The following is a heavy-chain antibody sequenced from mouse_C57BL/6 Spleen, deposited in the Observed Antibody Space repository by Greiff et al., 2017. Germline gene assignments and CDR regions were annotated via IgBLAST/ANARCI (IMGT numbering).Heavy chain of an antibody. D-gene: IGHD2-1*01. CDR1: GFNIKDYY. CDR2: IDPEDGDT. J-gene: IGHJ4*01. Sequence: EVQLQQSGAELVKPGASVKLSCTASGFNIKDYYMHWVKQRTEQGLEWIGRIDPEDGDTKYASKFQGKATITADTSSNTAYLQLSSLTSEDTAVYYCARELYGNYVEYYAMDYWGQGTSVTVSS. V-gene: IGHV14-2*01. CDR3: ARELYGNYVEYYAMDY.